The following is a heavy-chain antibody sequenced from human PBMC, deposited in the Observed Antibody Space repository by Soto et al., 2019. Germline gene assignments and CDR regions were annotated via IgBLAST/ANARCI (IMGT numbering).Heavy chain of an antibody. V-gene: IGHV3-15*01. CDR3: ASEKGWRQSPLDS. J-gene: IGHJ5*01. CDR1: GLIFRNAW. D-gene: IGHD4-4*01. Sequence: GGSLRLSCAASGLIFRNAWMSWVRQSPGKGLEWVGRIKSKSSGVTTDYAAPVEGRVTISRDDSKSTLYLQMTSLTIEDTAVYFCASEKGWRQSPLDSWGQGALVTVS. CDR2: IKSKSSGVTT.